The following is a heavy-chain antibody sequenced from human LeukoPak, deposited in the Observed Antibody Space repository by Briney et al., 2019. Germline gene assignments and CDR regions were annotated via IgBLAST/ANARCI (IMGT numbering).Heavy chain of an antibody. CDR3: ARDSHPSCCLDY. Sequence: GRSLRPSCAASAFTFSSYGMHWVRQAPGKGLEWVADIWYDGSNKYYADSVKGRFTISRDNSKNTLYLQMNSLRAEDTAVYYCARDSHPSCCLDYWGQGTLVTVSS. CDR2: IWYDGSNK. CDR1: AFTFSSYG. V-gene: IGHV3-33*01. D-gene: IGHD2-2*01. J-gene: IGHJ4*02.